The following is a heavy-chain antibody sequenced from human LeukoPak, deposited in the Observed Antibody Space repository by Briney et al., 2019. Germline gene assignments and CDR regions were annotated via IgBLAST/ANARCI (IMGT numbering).Heavy chain of an antibody. CDR3: ARILDSAWGELGY. D-gene: IGHD6-19*01. CDR2: IKQDGSEK. V-gene: IGHV3-7*01. J-gene: IGHJ4*02. Sequence: GGSLRLSCAASGFTFSSYWMSWVRQAPGKGLEWVANIKQDGSEKYYADSVKGRFTISRDNSKNTLYLQMNSLRAEDTAVYYCARILDSAWGELGYWGQGTLVTVSS. CDR1: GFTFSSYW.